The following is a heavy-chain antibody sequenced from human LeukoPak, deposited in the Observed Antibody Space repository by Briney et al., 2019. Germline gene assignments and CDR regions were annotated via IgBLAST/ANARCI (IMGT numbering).Heavy chain of an antibody. CDR1: GFTFDDYG. CDR2: INWNGGST. Sequence: GGSLRLSCAASGFTFDDYGMSWVRQAPGKGLEWVSGINWNGGSTGYADSVKGRFTISRDNAKNSLYLQMNSLRAEDTALYHCARGRITFGGVIVIEVLGYWGQGTLVTVSS. V-gene: IGHV3-20*01. J-gene: IGHJ4*02. CDR3: ARGRITFGGVIVIEVLGY. D-gene: IGHD3-16*02.